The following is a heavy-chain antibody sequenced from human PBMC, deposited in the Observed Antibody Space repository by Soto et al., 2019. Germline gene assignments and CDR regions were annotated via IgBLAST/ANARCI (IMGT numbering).Heavy chain of an antibody. V-gene: IGHV4-31*03. J-gene: IGHJ6*02. Sequence: KPSETPSLTCTVSGGSISSGGYYWSWIRQHPGKGLEWIGYIYYSGSTYYNPSLKSRVTISVDTSKNQFSLKLSSVTAADTAVYYCARGGCGSGTSCYFLVYYGMDVWGQGTTVTVSS. CDR2: IYYSGST. CDR3: ARGGCGSGTSCYFLVYYGMDV. D-gene: IGHD2-2*01. CDR1: GGSISSGGYY.